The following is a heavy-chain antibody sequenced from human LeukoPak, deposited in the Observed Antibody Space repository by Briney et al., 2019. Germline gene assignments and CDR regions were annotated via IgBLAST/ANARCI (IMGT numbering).Heavy chain of an antibody. D-gene: IGHD5-12*01. Sequence: SETLSLTCTVSGGSIRGGDYHWSWSRQHRGKGLESIAYIFSVGTSYYNPSLKSPVTISLYTSKNQFSLELSSVTAADTAMYYCARRPTGYAYFDYWGQGTLVTASS. CDR1: GGSIRGGDYH. V-gene: IGHV4-31*01. CDR2: IFSVGTS. CDR3: ARRPTGYAYFDY. J-gene: IGHJ4*02.